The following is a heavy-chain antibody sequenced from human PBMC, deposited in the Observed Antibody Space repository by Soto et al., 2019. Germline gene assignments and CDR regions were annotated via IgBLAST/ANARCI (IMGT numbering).Heavy chain of an antibody. CDR1: GFTFSSYA. Sequence: QVQLVESGGGVVQPGRSLRLSCAASGFTFSSYAMHWVRQAPGKGLEWVAVISYDGRSKYYADSVKGRFTISRDNSKNTLYLQMNSLRADDTAVYYCARDVEGATPYFDYWGQGTLVTVSS. V-gene: IGHV3-30*04. CDR2: ISYDGRSK. CDR3: ARDVEGATPYFDY. J-gene: IGHJ4*02. D-gene: IGHD1-26*01.